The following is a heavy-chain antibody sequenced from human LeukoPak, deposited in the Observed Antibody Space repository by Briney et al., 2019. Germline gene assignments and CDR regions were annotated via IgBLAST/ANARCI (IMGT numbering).Heavy chain of an antibody. D-gene: IGHD3-22*01. CDR2: IDDSGST. J-gene: IGHJ5*02. CDR3: AREQYYYDSSGFDP. Sequence: PSETLSLTCIVSGGSMSSYYWSWIRQPPGKGLEWIGIIDDSGSTNYNPSLKSRVTISVDTSKKQFSLKLSSVIAADTAVYYCAREQYYYDSSGFDPWGQGTLVTVSS. V-gene: IGHV4-59*01. CDR1: GGSMSSYY.